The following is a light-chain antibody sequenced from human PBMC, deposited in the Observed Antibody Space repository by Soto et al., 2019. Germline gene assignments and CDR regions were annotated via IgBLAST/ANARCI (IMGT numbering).Light chain of an antibody. CDR2: GAS. J-gene: IGKJ4*01. V-gene: IGKV3-15*01. CDR1: QSVDSR. CDR3: QQYSKWPLA. Sequence: EVGLTQSPATLSVSPGEGATLSCKASQSVDSRLAWYQQKPGQAPSLLIEGASSRGTDIPARFSGSGSGTEFTLTITSLQSEDFAVYYCQQYSKWPLAFGGGTRVEIK.